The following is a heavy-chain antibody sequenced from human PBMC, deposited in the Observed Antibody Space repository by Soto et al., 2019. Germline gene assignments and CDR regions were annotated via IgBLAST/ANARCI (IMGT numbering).Heavy chain of an antibody. J-gene: IGHJ4*02. Sequence: SETLSLTCAVYGGSFSGYYWSWIRHPPGKGLEWIGEINHSGSTNYNPSLKSRVTISVDTSKNQFSLKLSSVTAADTAVYYCARESTHVTICEVDTQDYFDYWGQRTLVTVSS. V-gene: IGHV4-34*01. CDR3: ARESTHVTICEVDTQDYFDY. D-gene: IGHD3-3*01. CDR1: GGSFSGYY. CDR2: INHSGST.